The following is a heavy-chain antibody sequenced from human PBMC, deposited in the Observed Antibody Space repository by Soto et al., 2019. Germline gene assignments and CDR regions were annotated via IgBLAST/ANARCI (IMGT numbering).Heavy chain of an antibody. J-gene: IGHJ5*02. CDR3: AKDSVAATRGWFDP. CDR1: GGSISSYY. V-gene: IGHV4-59*01. CDR2: IYYSGST. D-gene: IGHD6-13*01. Sequence: PSETLSLTCTVSGGSISSYYWSWIRQPPGKGLEWIGYIYYSGSTNYNPSLKSRVTISVDTSKNQFSLKLSSVTAADTAVYYCAKDSVAATRGWFDPWGQGTLVTVS.